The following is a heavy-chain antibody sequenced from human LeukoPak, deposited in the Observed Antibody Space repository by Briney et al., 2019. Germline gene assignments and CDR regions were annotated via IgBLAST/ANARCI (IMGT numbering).Heavy chain of an antibody. CDR2: ISGDGVST. J-gene: IGHJ4*02. D-gene: IGHD2-15*01. V-gene: IGHV3-23*01. Sequence: GGTLRLSCAASGFTFSNYDFSWVRQAPGKGLEWVSSISGDGVSTFYVDSVKGRFTISRDNSKNTLYLQMNSLRAEDTAVYYCAKVVGYCSGGSCYLDVWGQGTLVTVSS. CDR3: AKVVGYCSGGSCYLDV. CDR1: GFTFSNYD.